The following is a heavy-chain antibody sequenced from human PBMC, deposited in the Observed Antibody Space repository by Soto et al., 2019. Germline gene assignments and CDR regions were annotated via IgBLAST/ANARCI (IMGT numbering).Heavy chain of an antibody. CDR2: ISYDGSNK. CDR3: AKGNRGYSGYDSYCYYGMDV. V-gene: IGHV3-30*18. D-gene: IGHD5-12*01. J-gene: IGHJ6*02. Sequence: PGGSLRLSCAASGFTFSSYGMHWGRQAPGKGLEWAAVISYDGSNKYYADSVKGRFTISRDNSKNTLYLQMNSLRAEDTAVYYCAKGNRGYSGYDSYCYYGMDVWGQGTTVTVSS. CDR1: GFTFSSYG.